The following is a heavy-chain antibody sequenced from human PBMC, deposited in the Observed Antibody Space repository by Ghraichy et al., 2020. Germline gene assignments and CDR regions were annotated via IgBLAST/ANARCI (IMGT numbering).Heavy chain of an antibody. CDR3: ASGMFSHDYVWGSYPLDS. J-gene: IGHJ4*02. CDR2: IKQDKSEK. CDR1: GFTFSNYW. Sequence: GGSLRLSCAAFGFTFSNYWMKWVRQAPGRGLEWVANIKQDKSEKYYVDSVKGRFTISRDNAKNLLYLQMNSLRAEDTAVYYCASGMFSHDYVWGSYPLDSWRQGPLVTVSS. V-gene: IGHV3-7*01. D-gene: IGHD3-16*02.